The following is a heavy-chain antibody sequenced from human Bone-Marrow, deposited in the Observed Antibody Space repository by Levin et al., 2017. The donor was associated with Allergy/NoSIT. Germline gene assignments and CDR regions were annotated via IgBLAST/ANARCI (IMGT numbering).Heavy chain of an antibody. D-gene: IGHD2-8*01. CDR3: EGHDVCTTDGCFRMRWWFDP. CDR2: ISYSGST. V-gene: IGHV4-59*08. J-gene: IGHJ5*02. Sequence: PGGSLRLSCTVSGGSINNYYWSWIRQPPGKGLEWIGYISYSGSTDYNPSLKSRVTMSVDTSKNQFSLKLSSVTAADTAIYYCEGHDVCTTDGCFRMRWWFDPWGQGALVTVSS. CDR1: GGSINNYY.